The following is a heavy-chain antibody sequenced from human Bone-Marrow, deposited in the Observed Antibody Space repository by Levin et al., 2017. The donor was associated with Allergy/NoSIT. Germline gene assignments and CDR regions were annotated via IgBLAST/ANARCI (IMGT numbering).Heavy chain of an antibody. Sequence: GGSLRLSCAASGFTFSSYGMHWVRQAPGKGLEWVAVISYDGSNKYYADSVKGRFTISRDNSKNTLYLQMNSLRAEDTAVYYCAKVSGSITIFGVPPADYYYGMDVWGQGTTVTVSS. D-gene: IGHD3-3*01. J-gene: IGHJ6*02. CDR3: AKVSGSITIFGVPPADYYYGMDV. CDR2: ISYDGSNK. V-gene: IGHV3-30*18. CDR1: GFTFSSYG.